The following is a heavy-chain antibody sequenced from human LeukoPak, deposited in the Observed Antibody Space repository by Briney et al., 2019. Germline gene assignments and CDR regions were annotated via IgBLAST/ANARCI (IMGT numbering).Heavy chain of an antibody. D-gene: IGHD3-22*01. CDR2: ISGSGDNA. CDR1: GFTFSRYA. Sequence: GGSLRLSCAASGFTFSRYAMSWVREAPGKGLECVSGISGSGDNAYYADSVRGRFTLSRDNSKNTLYVQVNSLGTEDTAAYYCAKGSYYDSSGSFYFDYWGQGTLVTVSS. J-gene: IGHJ4*02. V-gene: IGHV3-23*01. CDR3: AKGSYYDSSGSFYFDY.